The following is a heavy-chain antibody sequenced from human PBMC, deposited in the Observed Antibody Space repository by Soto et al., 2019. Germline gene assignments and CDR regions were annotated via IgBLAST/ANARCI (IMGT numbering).Heavy chain of an antibody. J-gene: IGHJ4*02. CDR3: AKAYFVWSSEQPYYFDY. D-gene: IGHD3-16*01. CDR2: ISGSGGRS. Sequence: WGPLRLSCAASGFSFSSYSLTWVRQRPGKGLEWVSGISGSGGRSYYADPVKGRFTISRDNSKSTLYLQMNSLRAEDTAVYYCAKAYFVWSSEQPYYFDYWGQGTLVTVSS. V-gene: IGHV3-23*01. CDR1: GFSFSSYS.